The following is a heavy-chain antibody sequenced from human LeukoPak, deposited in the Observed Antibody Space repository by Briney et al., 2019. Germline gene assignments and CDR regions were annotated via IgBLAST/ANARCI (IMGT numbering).Heavy chain of an antibody. CDR1: GYTFTSYY. V-gene: IGHV1-46*01. J-gene: IGHJ4*02. Sequence: ASVKVSCKASGYTFTSYYMHWVRQAPGQGLEWMGIINPSGGSTSYAQKFQGRVTMTRDTSTSTAYMELRSLRSDDTAGYYCARDQQVAAAPYDYWGQGTLVTVSS. D-gene: IGHD2-15*01. CDR2: INPSGGST. CDR3: ARDQQVAAAPYDY.